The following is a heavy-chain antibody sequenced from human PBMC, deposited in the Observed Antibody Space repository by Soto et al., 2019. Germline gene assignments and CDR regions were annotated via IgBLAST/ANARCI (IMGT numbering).Heavy chain of an antibody. V-gene: IGHV1-8*02. Sequence: GAVNVPSCAAGGTFSSCSISWLLQATGQGLEWMGWMNPNSGNTGYAQKFQGRVTMTRNTSISTAYMELSSLRSEDTAVYYCARKDLTGYYSFDYWGQGTLVTVSS. CDR1: GGTFSSCS. D-gene: IGHD3-9*01. J-gene: IGHJ4*02. CDR2: MNPNSGNT. CDR3: ARKDLTGYYSFDY.